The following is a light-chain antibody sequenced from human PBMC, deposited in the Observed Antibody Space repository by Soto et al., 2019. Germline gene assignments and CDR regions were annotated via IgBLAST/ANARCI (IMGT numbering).Light chain of an antibody. CDR1: QSLVYSDGNTY. V-gene: IGKV2-24*01. CDR3: VQFSHFPRT. CDR2: QIS. J-gene: IGKJ1*01. Sequence: DIVLTQTPLSSPVTLGQPASISCRSSQSLVYSDGNTYLSWLQQRPGQPPRLLIYQISNRFSGVPDRFSGSCAGTDFTLKISRVEAEDVGVYSCVQFSHFPRTFGQGTKVEIK.